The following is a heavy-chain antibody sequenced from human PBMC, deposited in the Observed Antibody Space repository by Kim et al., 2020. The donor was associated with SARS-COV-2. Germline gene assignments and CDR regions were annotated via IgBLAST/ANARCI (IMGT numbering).Heavy chain of an antibody. D-gene: IGHD4-4*01. CDR2: IGGSGGST. CDR3: AKTTWMTTVPDYYYYGMDV. Sequence: GGSLRLSCAASGFTFSSYAMSWVRQAPGKGLEWVSAIGGSGGSTYYADSVKGRFTISRDNSKNTLYLQMNSLRAEDTAVYYCAKTTWMTTVPDYYYYGMDVWGQGTTVTVSS. V-gene: IGHV3-23*01. J-gene: IGHJ6*02. CDR1: GFTFSSYA.